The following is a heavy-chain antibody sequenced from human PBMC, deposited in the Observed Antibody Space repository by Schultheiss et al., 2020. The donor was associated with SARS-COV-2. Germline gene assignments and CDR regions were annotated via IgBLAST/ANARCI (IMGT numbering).Heavy chain of an antibody. CDR2: INHSGST. CDR1: GGSISSYY. CDR3: ARVRGRESWFDP. V-gene: IGHV4-59*12. J-gene: IGHJ5*02. Sequence: SETLSLTCTVSGGSISSYYWSWIRQPPGKGLEWIGEINHSGSTYYNPSLKSRVTISVDRSKNQFSLKLSSVTAADTAVYYCARVRGRESWFDPWGQGTLVTVSS. D-gene: IGHD3-10*01.